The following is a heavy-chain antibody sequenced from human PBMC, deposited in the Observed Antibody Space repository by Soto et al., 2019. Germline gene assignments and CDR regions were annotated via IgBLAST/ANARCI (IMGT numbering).Heavy chain of an antibody. CDR1: GGSISSSSYY. J-gene: IGHJ4*02. Sequence: QLQLQESGPGLVKPSETLSLTCTVSGGSISSSSYYWGWIRQPPGKGLEWIGSIYYSGSTYYNPSLKSRVTISVDTSKNQFSLMLSSVPDADMAVYYCARLSLDDLGELSLYRGSFDYWGQGTLVTVSS. V-gene: IGHV4-39*01. CDR3: ARLSLDDLGELSLYRGSFDY. CDR2: IYYSGST. D-gene: IGHD3-16*02.